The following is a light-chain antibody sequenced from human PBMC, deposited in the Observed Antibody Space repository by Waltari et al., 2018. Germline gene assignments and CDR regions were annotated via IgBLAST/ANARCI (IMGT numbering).Light chain of an antibody. CDR2: WAS. CDR1: QSVLYSSNNKNY. V-gene: IGKV4-1*01. Sequence: DIVMTQSPDSLAVSLGEMAPINCKSRQSVLYSSNNKNYLAWYQQKPGQPPKLLIYWASTRESGVPDRFSGSGSGTDFTLTISSLQAEDVAVYYCQQYYSTLSLTFGGGTKVEIK. CDR3: QQYYSTLSLT. J-gene: IGKJ4*01.